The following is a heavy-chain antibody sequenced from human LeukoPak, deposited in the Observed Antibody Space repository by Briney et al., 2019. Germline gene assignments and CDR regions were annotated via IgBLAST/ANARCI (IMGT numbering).Heavy chain of an antibody. CDR2: IHYSGST. Sequence: SSETLSLTCTVSGDSITGFYWNWIRQPPGKGLEWIGYIHYSGSTNYNPSLKSRVSISVGTSKTQFSLKLSSVTAADTAVYYCARGPYYYYMDVWGKGTTVTVSS. CDR3: ARGPYYYYMDV. V-gene: IGHV4-59*08. CDR1: GDSITGFY. J-gene: IGHJ6*03.